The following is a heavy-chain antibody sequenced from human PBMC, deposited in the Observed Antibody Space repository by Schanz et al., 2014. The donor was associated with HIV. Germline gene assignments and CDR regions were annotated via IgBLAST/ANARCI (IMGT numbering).Heavy chain of an antibody. J-gene: IGHJ5*02. Sequence: QVQLVESGGGGVQPGRALRLSCAASGITFSTSGMHWVRQAPGKGLEWVAVKWDDGTNIDYADSVKGRFTVSRDNSKNMLYLQMNSLRAEDTAVYYCAREYYSRNWNWFDPWGQGTLVTVSS. CDR1: GITFSTSG. V-gene: IGHV3-33*01. D-gene: IGHD6-13*01. CDR3: AREYYSRNWNWFDP. CDR2: KWDDGTNI.